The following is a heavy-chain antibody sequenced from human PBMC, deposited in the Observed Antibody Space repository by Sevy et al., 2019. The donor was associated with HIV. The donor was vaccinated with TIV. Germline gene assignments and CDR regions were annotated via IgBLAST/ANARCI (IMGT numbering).Heavy chain of an antibody. J-gene: IGHJ6*02. CDR2: ISGSGRST. Sequence: GALRLSCAASGFTFDNFDVNWVRQAPGKGLEWVSGISGSGRSTYYADSVTGRFTISRDNSKNTVFLHMNTLRAEDTAVYYCAKVGGRATTNYYYGLDVWGPGTPVTVSS. CDR1: GFTFDNFD. CDR3: AKVGGRATTNYYYGLDV. V-gene: IGHV3-23*01. D-gene: IGHD1-1*01.